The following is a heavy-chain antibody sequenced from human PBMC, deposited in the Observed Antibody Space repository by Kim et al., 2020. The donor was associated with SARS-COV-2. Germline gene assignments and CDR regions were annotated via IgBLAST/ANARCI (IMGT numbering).Heavy chain of an antibody. CDR3: ARQGLGSGYDSPPAYFDQ. D-gene: IGHD5-12*01. Sequence: SETLSLTCTVSGDTINRSPYFWGWVRQPPGKGLQWIGSIYSSGTTYSSPSLSSRVTLSVDMSENQFSLRLTSVTVAETAVYYCARQGLGSGYDSPPAYFDQWGQGIRVTVSS. CDR2: IYSSGTT. V-gene: IGHV4-39*01. CDR1: GDTINRSPYF. J-gene: IGHJ4*02.